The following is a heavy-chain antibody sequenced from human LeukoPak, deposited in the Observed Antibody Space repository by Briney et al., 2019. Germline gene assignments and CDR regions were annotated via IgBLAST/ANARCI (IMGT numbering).Heavy chain of an antibody. V-gene: IGHV4-39*07. J-gene: IGHJ3*02. CDR1: GGSISSSSYY. D-gene: IGHD3-22*01. Sequence: ASETLSLTCTVSGGSISSSSYYWGWIRQPPGKGLEWIGSIYYSGSTYYNPSLKSRVTISVDTSKNQFSLKLSSVTAADTAVYYCASDRYYYDSSGYYGAFDIWGQGTMVTVSS. CDR2: IYYSGST. CDR3: ASDRYYYDSSGYYGAFDI.